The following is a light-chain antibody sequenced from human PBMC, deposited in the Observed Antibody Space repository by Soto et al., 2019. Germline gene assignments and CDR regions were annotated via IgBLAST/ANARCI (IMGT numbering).Light chain of an antibody. V-gene: IGLV2-11*01. J-gene: IGLJ3*02. CDR1: SSDVGGFDF. Sequence: QSALTHPRSVSGSPGQSVAISCTATSSDVGGFDFASWYQQHPGKAPKLVIYDVSKRPSGVPDRFSGSRSGDTASLTISGLQAEDEADYYCCLYTASYSVFGGGIKLAVL. CDR2: DVS. CDR3: CLYTASYSV.